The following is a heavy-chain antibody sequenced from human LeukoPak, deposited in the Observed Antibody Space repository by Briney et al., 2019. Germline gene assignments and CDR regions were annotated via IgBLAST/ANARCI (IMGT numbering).Heavy chain of an antibody. D-gene: IGHD3/OR15-3a*01. CDR2: IIPIFGTA. V-gene: IGHV1-69*05. CDR1: GGTFSSYA. J-gene: IGHJ4*02. Sequence: SVKVSCKASGGTFSSYAISWVRQAPGQGLEWMGGIIPIFGTANYAQKFQGRVTITTDESTSTAYMELSSLRSEDTAVYYCASVYGRLAPADYWGQGTLVTVSS. CDR3: ASVYGRLAPADY.